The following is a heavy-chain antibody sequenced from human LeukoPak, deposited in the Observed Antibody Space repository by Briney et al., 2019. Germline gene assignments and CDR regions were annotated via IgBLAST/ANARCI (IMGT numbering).Heavy chain of an antibody. CDR2: ISAYNGNT. V-gene: IGHV1-18*01. J-gene: IGHJ5*02. CDR1: GYTFTSYG. CDR3: ARDLKTGITMVRGVIIAH. D-gene: IGHD3-10*01. Sequence: ASVKVSCKASGYTFTSYGISWVRQAPRQGLEWMGWISAYNGNTNYAQKLQGRVTMTTDTSTSTAYMELRSLRSDDTAVYYCARDLKTGITMVRGVIIAHWGQGTLVTVSS.